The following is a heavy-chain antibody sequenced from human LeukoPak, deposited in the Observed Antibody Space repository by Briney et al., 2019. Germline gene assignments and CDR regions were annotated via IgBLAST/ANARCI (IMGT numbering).Heavy chain of an antibody. CDR3: AKRGIAARLDP. Sequence: GGSLRLSCAASGFTFSTYIMTWVRQAPGKGLEWVSAVSGSGSDKYYADSVKGRFTVSRDNSKNTLFLQMNSLRAEDTAVYYCAKRGIAARLDPWGQGTLVTVSS. CDR2: VSGSGSDK. V-gene: IGHV3-23*01. J-gene: IGHJ5*02. CDR1: GFTFSTYI. D-gene: IGHD6-6*01.